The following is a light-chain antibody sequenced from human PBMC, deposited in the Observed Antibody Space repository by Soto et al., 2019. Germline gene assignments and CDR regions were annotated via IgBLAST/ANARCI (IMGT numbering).Light chain of an antibody. CDR3: CPYAGSYTVV. CDR1: SSDVGGYNY. V-gene: IGLV2-11*01. J-gene: IGLJ2*01. CDR2: DVS. Sequence: QSALTQPRSVSGSPGQSVTISCTGTSSDVGGYNYVSWYQQHPGKAPKLMIYDVSKRPSGVPDRFSGSKSGNTASLTISGLQAEDEADYSCCPYAGSYTVVFGGGTQLTVL.